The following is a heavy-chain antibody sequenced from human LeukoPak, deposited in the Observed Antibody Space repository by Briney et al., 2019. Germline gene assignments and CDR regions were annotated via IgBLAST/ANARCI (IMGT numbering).Heavy chain of an antibody. J-gene: IGHJ5*02. CDR1: GGSINTQSYY. V-gene: IGHV4-39*02. CDR3: ARLTLSSYWFDP. Sequence: PSQTLSLTCTVSGGSINTQSYYWVWIRQPPGKGLEWFGSIFYTGTTFHNPALESRVALSVDRSKNHFSLRLNALTAADTAVYYCARLTLSSYWFDPWGQGTLVIVSS. CDR2: IFYTGTT. D-gene: IGHD2-15*01.